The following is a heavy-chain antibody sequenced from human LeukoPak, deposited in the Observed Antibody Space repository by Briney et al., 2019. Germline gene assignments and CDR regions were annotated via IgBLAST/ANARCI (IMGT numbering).Heavy chain of an antibody. CDR3: ARGPITGTNSFNYYYYGMDV. CDR2: INHSGNT. V-gene: IGHV4-34*01. D-gene: IGHD1-20*01. CDR1: GGSSSGYY. Sequence: PSETLSLTCAVYGGSSSGYYWSWIRQPPGKGLEWIGEINHSGNTNYNPSLKSRVTISVDTSKNQFSLKLSSVTAADTAVYYCARGPITGTNSFNYYYYGMDVRGQGTTVTVSS. J-gene: IGHJ6*02.